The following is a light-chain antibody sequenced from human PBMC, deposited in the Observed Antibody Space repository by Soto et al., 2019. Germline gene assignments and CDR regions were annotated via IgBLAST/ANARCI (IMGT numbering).Light chain of an antibody. Sequence: QSVLTQPASVSVSPGQSITISCTGTSSDVGGYDYVSWYQQYPGKAPKLIIYEVTNRPSGVSNRFSGSKSGNTASLTISGLRAEDEADYYCSSFRSSSTLPYVLGTSNKVTVL. J-gene: IGLJ1*01. CDR2: EVT. V-gene: IGLV2-14*01. CDR3: SSFRSSSTLPYV. CDR1: SSDVGGYDY.